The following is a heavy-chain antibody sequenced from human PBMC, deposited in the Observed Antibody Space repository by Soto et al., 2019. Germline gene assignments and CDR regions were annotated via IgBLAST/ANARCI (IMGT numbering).Heavy chain of an antibody. CDR1: GGTFSSYT. V-gene: IGHV1-69*08. CDR2: IIPILGIA. D-gene: IGHD2-21*01. J-gene: IGHJ4*02. Sequence: QVQLVQSGAEVKKPGSSVKVSCKASGGTFSSYTISWVRQAPGQGLEWMGRIIPILGIANYAQKFQGRVTITADKSTSTAYMELSSLRSEDTAVYYCARDQHKKGTAPYFDYWGQGTLVTVSS. CDR3: ARDQHKKGTAPYFDY.